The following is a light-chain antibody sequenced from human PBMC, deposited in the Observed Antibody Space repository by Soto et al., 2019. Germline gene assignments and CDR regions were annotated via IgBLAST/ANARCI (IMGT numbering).Light chain of an antibody. CDR3: QQYENLPT. CDR2: DAS. V-gene: IGKV1-33*01. J-gene: IGKJ5*01. CDR1: QSISNH. Sequence: DIQMTQSPSSLSASVGDRVIITCRASQSISNHLNWYQQKPGRAPKLLIYDASNLEAGVPSRFRGSGSGTDFTFTISRLQPEDIATYYCQQYENLPTFGQGTRLEIK.